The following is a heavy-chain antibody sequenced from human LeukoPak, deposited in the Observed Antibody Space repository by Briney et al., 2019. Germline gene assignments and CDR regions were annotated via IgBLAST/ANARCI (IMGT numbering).Heavy chain of an antibody. J-gene: IGHJ4*02. CDR3: ATKQWLAPPPDS. CDR1: GFTFSKYW. CDR2: INTDGTVT. D-gene: IGHD6-19*01. Sequence: GRSLRLSCAASGFTFSKYWMLWVRQAPGKGLESVSRINTDGTVTTYADSVKGRFTVSRDNADNTMFLQMNSVRDEDTAVYYCATKQWLAPPPDSWGQGTPVTVSS. V-gene: IGHV3-74*01.